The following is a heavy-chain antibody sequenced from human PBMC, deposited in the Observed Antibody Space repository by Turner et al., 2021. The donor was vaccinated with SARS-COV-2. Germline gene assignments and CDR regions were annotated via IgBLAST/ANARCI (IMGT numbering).Heavy chain of an antibody. V-gene: IGHV3-21*01. Sequence: EVQLVESGGGLVKPGGSLRLSCAASGFTLSSYSMNLVRQAPGKGLEWVSSISSSSSYIYYADSVKGRFTISRDNAKNSLYLQMNSLRAEDTAVYYCASIAAADPKYYHYYGMDVWGQGTTVTVSS. J-gene: IGHJ6*02. CDR1: GFTLSSYS. D-gene: IGHD6-13*01. CDR3: ASIAAADPKYYHYYGMDV. CDR2: ISSSSSYI.